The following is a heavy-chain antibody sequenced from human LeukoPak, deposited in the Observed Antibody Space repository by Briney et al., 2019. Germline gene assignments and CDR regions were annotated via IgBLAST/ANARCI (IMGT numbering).Heavy chain of an antibody. J-gene: IGHJ4*02. CDR1: GYSISSGYY. CDR3: ARESNGDGYNIDY. CDR2: IYHSGST. Sequence: NPSETLSPTCTVSGYSISSGYYWGWIRQPPGKGLEWIGSIYHSGSTYYNPSLKSRVTISVDTSKNQFSLKLSSVTAADTAVYYCARESNGDGYNIDYWGQGTLVTVSS. D-gene: IGHD5-24*01. V-gene: IGHV4-38-2*02.